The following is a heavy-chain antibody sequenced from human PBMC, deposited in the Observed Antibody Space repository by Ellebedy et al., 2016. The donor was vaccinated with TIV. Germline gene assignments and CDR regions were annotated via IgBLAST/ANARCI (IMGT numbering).Heavy chain of an antibody. D-gene: IGHD3-9*01. Sequence: GESLKISXAASGFTFSSYAMSWVRQAPGKGLEWVSAISGSGGSTYYADSVKGRFTISRDNSKNTLYLQMNSLRAEDTAVYYCAKGGLFDHDYWGQGTLVTVSS. J-gene: IGHJ4*02. CDR1: GFTFSSYA. CDR3: AKGGLFDHDY. CDR2: ISGSGGST. V-gene: IGHV3-23*01.